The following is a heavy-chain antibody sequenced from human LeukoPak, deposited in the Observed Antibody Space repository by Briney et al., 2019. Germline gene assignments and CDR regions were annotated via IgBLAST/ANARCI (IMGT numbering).Heavy chain of an antibody. V-gene: IGHV3-48*01. J-gene: IGHJ4*02. D-gene: IGHD3-3*01. CDR2: ISSSSSTI. CDR3: ARGDYDFWSGYFNFDY. CDR1: GFTFSSYS. Sequence: GGSLRLSCAASGFTFSSYSMNWVRQAPGKGLEWVSYISSSSSTIYYADSVKGRFTISRDNAKNSLYLQMNSLRAEDTAVYYCARGDYDFWSGYFNFDYWGQGTLVTVSS.